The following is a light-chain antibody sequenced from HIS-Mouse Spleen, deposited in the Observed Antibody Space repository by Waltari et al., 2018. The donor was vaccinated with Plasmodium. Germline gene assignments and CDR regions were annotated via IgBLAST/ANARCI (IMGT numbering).Light chain of an antibody. V-gene: IGLV3-1*01. CDR3: QAWDSSTAWV. J-gene: IGLJ2*01. Sequence: YQLTQPPSVSVSPGQTASITCPGDNSGDKYACWYQQKPGQSPVLVIYQDSKRHSGIPERFSGSNSGNTATLTISGTQAMDEANYYCQAWDSSTAWVFGGGTKLTVL. CDR1: NSGDKY. CDR2: QDS.